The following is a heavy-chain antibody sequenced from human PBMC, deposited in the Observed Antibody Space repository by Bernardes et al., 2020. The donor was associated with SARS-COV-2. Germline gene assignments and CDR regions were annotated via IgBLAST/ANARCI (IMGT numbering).Heavy chain of an antibody. J-gene: IGHJ4*02. CDR1: GFTFSSYA. V-gene: IGHV3-23*01. D-gene: IGHD6-19*01. Sequence: GGSLRLSCAASGFTFSSYAMSWVRQAPGKGLEWVSAISCGGGSTYYADSVKGRFTISRDNSKSTLYLQMNSLRAEDTAVYYCAKDIYSSGWYYFDYWGQGTLVTVSS. CDR3: AKDIYSSGWYYFDY. CDR2: ISCGGGST.